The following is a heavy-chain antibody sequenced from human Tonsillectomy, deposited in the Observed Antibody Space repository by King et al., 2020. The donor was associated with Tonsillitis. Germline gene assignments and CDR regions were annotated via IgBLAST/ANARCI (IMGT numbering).Heavy chain of an antibody. Sequence: EVQLVESGGGLVKPGRSLRLSCTGSGFTFGDYAMSWFRQAPGKGLQWVGFTRSKVYGGTTEYAASVKGRFTISRDDSTSIADLQMTSLKTEDTAVYYCTRGRAAVANYYYNGMDVWGQGTTVTVSS. CDR2: TRSKVYGGTT. V-gene: IGHV3-49*05. D-gene: IGHD6-19*01. J-gene: IGHJ6*02. CDR3: TRGRAAVANYYYNGMDV. CDR1: GFTFGDYA.